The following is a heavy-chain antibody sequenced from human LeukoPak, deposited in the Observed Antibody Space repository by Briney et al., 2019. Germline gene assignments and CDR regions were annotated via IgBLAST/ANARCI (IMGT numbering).Heavy chain of an antibody. D-gene: IGHD6-13*01. J-gene: IGHJ4*02. V-gene: IGHV4-39*07. CDR3: ARLQGPYSRSYFDY. Sequence: SETLSLTCTVSGGSISSSSYYWGWIRQPPGKGLEWIGSIYYSGSTYYNPSLKSQVTISVDTSKNQFSLKLSSVTAADTAVYYCARLQGPYSRSYFDYWGQGTLVTVSS. CDR1: GGSISSSSYY. CDR2: IYYSGST.